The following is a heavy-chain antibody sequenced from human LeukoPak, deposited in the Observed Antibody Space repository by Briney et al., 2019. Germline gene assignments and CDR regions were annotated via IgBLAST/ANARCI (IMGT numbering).Heavy chain of an antibody. CDR1: GYTFTSYG. J-gene: IGHJ4*02. D-gene: IGHD3-22*01. Sequence: GASVKVSCKASGYTFTSYGISWVRQAPGQGLEWMGWISAYNGNTNYAQKLQGRVTMTTDTSTSTAYMELRSMRSDDTAVYYCARDLGYDSSGYYYGGVYWGQGTLVTVSS. CDR3: ARDLGYDSSGYYYGGVY. CDR2: ISAYNGNT. V-gene: IGHV1-18*01.